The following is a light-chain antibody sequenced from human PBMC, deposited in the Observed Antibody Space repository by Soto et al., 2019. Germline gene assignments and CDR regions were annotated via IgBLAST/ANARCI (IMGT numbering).Light chain of an antibody. CDR2: GAS. CDR3: QQYGSSPPRT. CDR1: QTVRNNY. J-gene: IGKJ1*01. V-gene: IGKV3-20*01. Sequence: EFVLTQSPGTLSLSPGERATLSCRASQTVRNNYLAWYQQKPGRAPRLLIYGASTRATDVPDRFSGSGSGADFTLTISRLEPEDFAVYYCQQYGSSPPRTFGQGTKVDIK.